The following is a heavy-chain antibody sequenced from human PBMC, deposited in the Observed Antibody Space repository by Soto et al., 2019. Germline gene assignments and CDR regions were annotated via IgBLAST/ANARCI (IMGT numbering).Heavy chain of an antibody. CDR1: GFTFSSYW. CDR3: AKTTVTSHDSYDSMDV. CDR2: LNSDGSST. J-gene: IGHJ6*02. V-gene: IGHV3-74*01. Sequence: EVQLVESGGGFVQPGGSLRLSCAASGFTFSSYWMHWVRQAPGKGLVWVSRLNSDGSSTYYAASVKGRFTISRDNAKNTLYLQMNSLRAGDAAVYYCAKTTVTSHDSYDSMDVWGQGTTVTVSS. D-gene: IGHD4-17*01.